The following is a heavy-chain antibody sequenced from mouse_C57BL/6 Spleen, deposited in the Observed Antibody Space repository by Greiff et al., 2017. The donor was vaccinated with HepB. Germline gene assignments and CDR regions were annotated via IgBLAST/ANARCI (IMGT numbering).Heavy chain of an antibody. J-gene: IGHJ2*01. CDR3: AREGDGYCDFDY. CDR1: GFTLSSYA. V-gene: IGHV5-4*01. Sequence: EVKLVESGGGLVKPGGSLKLSCAASGFTLSSYAMSWVRQTPEKRLEWVATISDGGSYTYYPDNVKGRFTISRDNAKNNLYLQMSHLKSEDTAMYYCAREGDGYCDFDYWGQGTTLTVSS. D-gene: IGHD2-3*01. CDR2: ISDGGSYT.